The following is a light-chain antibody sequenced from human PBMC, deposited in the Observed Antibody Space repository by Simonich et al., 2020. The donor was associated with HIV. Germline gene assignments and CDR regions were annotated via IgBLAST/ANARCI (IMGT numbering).Light chain of an antibody. V-gene: IGKV4-1*01. CDR2: WAS. CDR3: QQYYSTPPIT. Sequence: DIVIMQSPDSLAVSLGERATINCKSSQSVLYRSNNKNYLAWYQQKPGKPPKLLIYWASTRESGVPDRFSGSGSGTDFTLTISSLQAEDVAIYYCQQYYSTPPITFGQGTRLEIK. J-gene: IGKJ5*01. CDR1: QSVLYRSNNKNY.